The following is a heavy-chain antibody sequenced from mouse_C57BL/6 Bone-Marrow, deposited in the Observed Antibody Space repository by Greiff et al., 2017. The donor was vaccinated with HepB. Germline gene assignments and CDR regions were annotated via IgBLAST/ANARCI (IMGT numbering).Heavy chain of an antibody. CDR3: ARETRYGSSYGYFDV. D-gene: IGHD1-1*01. CDR1: GFTFSDFY. J-gene: IGHJ1*03. V-gene: IGHV7-1*01. CDR2: SRNKANDYTT. Sequence: EVKVVESGGGLVQSGRSLRLSCATSGFTFSDFYMEWVRQAPGKGLEWIAASRNKANDYTTEYSASVKGRFIVSRDTSQSILYLQMNALRAEDTAIYYCARETRYGSSYGYFDVWGTGTTVTVSS.